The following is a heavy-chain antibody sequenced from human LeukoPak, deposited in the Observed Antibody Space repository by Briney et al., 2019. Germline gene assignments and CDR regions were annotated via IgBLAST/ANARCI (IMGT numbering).Heavy chain of an antibody. CDR3: ARAEIDYYYYYMDV. CDR2: IYTSGST. Sequence: SSETLSLTCTVSGGSISSGSYYWSWIRQPAGKGLEWIGRIYTSGSTNYNPSLKSRVTISVDTSKNQFSLKLSSVTAADTAVYYCARAEIDYYYYYMDVWGKGTTVTVSS. CDR1: GGSISSGSYY. V-gene: IGHV4-61*02. J-gene: IGHJ6*03. D-gene: IGHD2-21*01.